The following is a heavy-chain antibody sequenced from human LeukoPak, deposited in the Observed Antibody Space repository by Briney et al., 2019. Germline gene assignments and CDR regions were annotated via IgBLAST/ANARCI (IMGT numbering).Heavy chain of an antibody. CDR2: ISAYNGNT. V-gene: IGHV1-18*01. Sequence: ASVKVSCKASGGTFSSYAISWVRQAPGQGLEWMGWISAYNGNTNYAQKLQGRVTMTTDTSTSTAYMELRSLRSDDTAVYYCARDGVDLMGIYPTDYWGQGTLVTVSS. CDR1: GGTFSSYA. J-gene: IGHJ4*02. D-gene: IGHD3-16*02. CDR3: ARDGVDLMGIYPTDY.